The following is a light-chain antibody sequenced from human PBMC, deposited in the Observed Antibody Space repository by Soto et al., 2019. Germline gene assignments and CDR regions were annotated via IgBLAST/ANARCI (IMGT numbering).Light chain of an antibody. Sequence: IVLPPSPCTLSLSPGERATLSCRASQSISSSDLAWYQHRPGQAPRLLIYAASSRATGIPVRFSGSGSGTDFTLSISRLEPEDFAVYYCQHYGSSSWTFGQGTKVDIK. CDR3: QHYGSSSWT. CDR1: QSISSSD. J-gene: IGKJ1*01. V-gene: IGKV3-20*01. CDR2: AAS.